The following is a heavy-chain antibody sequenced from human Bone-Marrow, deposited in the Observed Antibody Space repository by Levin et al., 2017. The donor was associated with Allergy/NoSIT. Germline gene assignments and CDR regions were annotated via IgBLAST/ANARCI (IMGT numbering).Heavy chain of an antibody. V-gene: IGHV3-9*01. CDR3: VKGKTICGVATMDYQGMDV. CDR1: GFTFDEYA. CDR2: ISWNSDSM. D-gene: IGHD3-3*01. J-gene: IGHJ6*02. Sequence: PGGSLRLSCAASGFTFDEYAMHWVRQGPEKGLEWVSGISWNSDSMGYADSVKGRFIISRDNAKNSLLLQMNGLRVEDTALYYCVKGKTICGVATMDYQGMDVWGQGTTVTVSS.